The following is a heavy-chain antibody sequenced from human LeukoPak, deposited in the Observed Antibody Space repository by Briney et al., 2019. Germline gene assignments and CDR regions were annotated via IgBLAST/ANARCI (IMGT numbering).Heavy chain of an antibody. V-gene: IGHV4-39*01. CDR1: GGSIGRSVYY. J-gene: IGHJ5*02. Sequence: SGTLSLTCSVSGGSIGRSVYYWGWIRQSPGKGLEWIGSIHFGGTTHQNPSLKSRATISVDTSKNQFSLKLTSVTAADTAVYYCARRDNVGYYSWFDPWGQGTLVTVSS. D-gene: IGHD3-22*01. CDR3: ARRDNVGYYSWFDP. CDR2: IHFGGTT.